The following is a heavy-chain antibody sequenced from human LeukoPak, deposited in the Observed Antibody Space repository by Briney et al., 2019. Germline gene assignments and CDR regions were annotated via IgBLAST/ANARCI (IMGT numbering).Heavy chain of an antibody. V-gene: IGHV3-64*02. D-gene: IGHD5-18*01. Sequence: GGSLRLSCAASGFTFTNYAMHWVRQAPGKGLEYVSAISYNGGSTYYADSVKGRFTISRDNSKNTLYLQMGSLTAEDMAVYYCAKSLRGYSYGYYFDYWGQGTLVTVSS. CDR3: AKSLRGYSYGYYFDY. J-gene: IGHJ4*02. CDR1: GFTFTNYA. CDR2: ISYNGGST.